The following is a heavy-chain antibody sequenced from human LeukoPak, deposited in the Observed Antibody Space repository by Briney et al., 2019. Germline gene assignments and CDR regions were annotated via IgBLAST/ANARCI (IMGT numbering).Heavy chain of an antibody. D-gene: IGHD2-2*01. V-gene: IGHV1-18*01. Sequence: ASVKVSCKASGYTFTSYGISWVRQAPGQGLEWMGWNSAYNGNTNYAQKLQGRVTMTTDTSTSTAYMELSSLRSEDTAVYYCAREPTVVVPDAIEQGRNWFDPWGQGTLVTVSS. CDR2: NSAYNGNT. CDR3: AREPTVVVPDAIEQGRNWFDP. CDR1: GYTFTSYG. J-gene: IGHJ5*02.